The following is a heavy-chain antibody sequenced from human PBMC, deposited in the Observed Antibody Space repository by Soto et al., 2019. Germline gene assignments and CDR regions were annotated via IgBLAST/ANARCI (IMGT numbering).Heavy chain of an antibody. Sequence: QVQLQESGPGLVKPSETLSLTCTVSGGSISSYYWSWIRQPPGKGLEWIGYIYYSGSTNYNPSLKSRVTITVDTSKNQFSLKLSSVTAADTAVYYCARLYGSCFDSWGQGPLVTVSS. CDR1: GGSISSYY. J-gene: IGHJ4*02. CDR3: ARLYGSCFDS. CDR2: IYYSGST. V-gene: IGHV4-59*08. D-gene: IGHD3-10*01.